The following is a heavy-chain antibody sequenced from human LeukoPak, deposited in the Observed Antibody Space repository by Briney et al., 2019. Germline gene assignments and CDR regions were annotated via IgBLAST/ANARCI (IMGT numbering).Heavy chain of an antibody. J-gene: IGHJ4*02. CDR1: GYSFTSYW. V-gene: IGHV5-51*01. CDR2: IYPGDSDT. CDR3: ARRGMTTVTTSDY. D-gene: IGHD4-17*01. Sequence: GESLKISCQGSGYSFTSYWIAWVRQMPGKGLEWMGSIYPGDSDTRYSPSFQGQVTISADKSISTAYLQWSSLKASDTAMYYCARRGMTTVTTSDYWGQGTPVTVSS.